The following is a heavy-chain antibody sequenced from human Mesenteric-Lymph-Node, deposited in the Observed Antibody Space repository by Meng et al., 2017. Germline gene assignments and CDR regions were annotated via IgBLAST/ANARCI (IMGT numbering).Heavy chain of an antibody. CDR3: ASGAGGSGRR. D-gene: IGHD3-10*01. CDR2: IYHSGST. V-gene: IGHV4-38-2*02. CDR1: GYSISSGYY. Sequence: SETLSLTCTVSGYSISSGYYWGWIRQPPGKGLEWIGSIYHSGSTYYNPSLKSRVTISVDTSKNQFSLKLSSVTAADTAVYYCASGAGGSGRRWVQGTLVTVSS. J-gene: IGHJ4*02.